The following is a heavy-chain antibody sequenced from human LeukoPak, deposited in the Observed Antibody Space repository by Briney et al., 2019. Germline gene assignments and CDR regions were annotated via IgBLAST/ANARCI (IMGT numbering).Heavy chain of an antibody. CDR2: ISSSGSTI. J-gene: IGHJ4*02. D-gene: IGHD5-18*01. V-gene: IGHV3-48*03. Sequence: PGGSLRLSCAASGFTFSRYEMNWVRQAPGKGLEWVSYISSSGSTIYYADSVKGRFTISRDNAKNSLYLQMNSLRAEDTAVYYCARDRAMAAFDYWGQGTLVTVSS. CDR3: ARDRAMAAFDY. CDR1: GFTFSRYE.